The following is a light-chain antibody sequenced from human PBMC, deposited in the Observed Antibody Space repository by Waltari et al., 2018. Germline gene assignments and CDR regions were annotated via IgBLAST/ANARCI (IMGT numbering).Light chain of an antibody. J-gene: IGLJ2*01. Sequence: SSELTQDPAVSVAMGQTVRITCQGDSLRSHYPSWYQQRPGPATILVIYDKNNRPSGVPDRFSGSSSHNTGSLTSTGAQAEDEASYYCHSRDASGVAGSFGGGTKLTVL. CDR3: HSRDASGVAGS. CDR2: DKN. V-gene: IGLV3-19*01. CDR1: SLRSHY.